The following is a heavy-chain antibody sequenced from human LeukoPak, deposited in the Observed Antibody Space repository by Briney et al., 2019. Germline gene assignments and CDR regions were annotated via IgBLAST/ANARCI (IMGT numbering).Heavy chain of an antibody. CDR2: MNPNSGNT. V-gene: IGHV1-8*01. CDR1: GYTFTSYD. Sequence: ASVKVSCKASGYTFTSYDINWVRQATGQGLEWMGWMNPNSGNTGYAQKFQGRVTMTRNTSISTAYMELSSLRSEDTAVYYCAREGIVGLGDAFDIWGQGTMVTVSS. J-gene: IGHJ3*02. CDR3: AREGIVGLGDAFDI. D-gene: IGHD1-26*01.